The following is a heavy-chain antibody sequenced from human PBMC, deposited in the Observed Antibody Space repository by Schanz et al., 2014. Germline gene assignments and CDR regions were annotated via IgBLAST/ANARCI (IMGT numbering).Heavy chain of an antibody. CDR2: ISAQTGDT. D-gene: IGHD5-12*01. CDR3: ARGGGPEDVFDI. J-gene: IGHJ3*02. V-gene: IGHV1-18*04. Sequence: QVQLVQSWAEVKGPGASVKISCKASGYTFTNFFLHWVRQAPGQGLEWIGWISAQTGDTRYAQKMQGRVTMTRDVSSTTAFLELRSLRYDDTAVYYCARGGGPEDVFDIWGQGTILTVSS. CDR1: GYTFTNFF.